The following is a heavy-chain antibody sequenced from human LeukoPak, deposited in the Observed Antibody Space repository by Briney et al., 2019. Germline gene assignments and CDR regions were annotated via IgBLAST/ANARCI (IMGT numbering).Heavy chain of an antibody. J-gene: IGHJ5*02. CDR3: ATSGGSYWS. CDR2: ISGRDSTT. V-gene: IGHV3-23*01. Sequence: GGSLRLTCAASGFTFSSYAMSWVRQAPGKGLEWVSGISGRDSTTYYADSVKGRFTISRENSKNTLYLQMNSLRAEDTAVYYCATSGGSYWSWGQGTLVTVSS. D-gene: IGHD1-26*01. CDR1: GFTFSSYA.